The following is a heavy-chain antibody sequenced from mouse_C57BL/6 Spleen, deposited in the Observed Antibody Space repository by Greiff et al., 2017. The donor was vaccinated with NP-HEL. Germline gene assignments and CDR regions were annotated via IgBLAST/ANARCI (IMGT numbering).Heavy chain of an antibody. J-gene: IGHJ4*01. CDR3: APGEYSNYEEGAMDY. D-gene: IGHD2-5*01. CDR2: INPSTGGT. V-gene: IGHV1-42*01. CDR1: GYSFTGYY. Sequence: EVQLVESGPELVKPGASVKISCKASGYSFTGYYMNWVKQSPEKSLEWIGEINPSTGGTTYNQKFKAKATLTVDKSSSTAYMQLKSLTSEDSAVYYCAPGEYSNYEEGAMDYWGQGTSVTVSS.